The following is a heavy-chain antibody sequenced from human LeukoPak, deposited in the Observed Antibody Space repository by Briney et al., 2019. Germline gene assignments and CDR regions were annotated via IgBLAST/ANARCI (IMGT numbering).Heavy chain of an antibody. J-gene: IGHJ4*02. CDR3: ARGFRGDNFDY. CDR1: GGSISNYY. CDR2: IYYSGST. D-gene: IGHD7-27*01. Sequence: SETLSLTCTVSGGSISNYYWSWIRQPPGKGLEWIGYIYYSGSTNYNPSLKSRVTISVDTSKNQFSLKLSSVTAADTAVYYCARGFRGDNFDYWGQGTLVTVSS. V-gene: IGHV4-59*01.